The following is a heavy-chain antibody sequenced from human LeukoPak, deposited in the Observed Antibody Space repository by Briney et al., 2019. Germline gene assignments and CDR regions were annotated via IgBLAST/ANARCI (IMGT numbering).Heavy chain of an antibody. CDR2: TYHRSKWYN. CDR3: ARGVQPLHESDAFDI. Sequence: SQTLSLTCGISGDSVSSKSGAWNWIRQSPSRGLEWLGRTYHRSKWYNDYAVSVKSQITINPDTSKNQFSLQLNSVAPEDTAVYYCARGVQPLHESDAFDIWGQGTMVTVSS. J-gene: IGHJ3*02. V-gene: IGHV6-1*01. D-gene: IGHD2-2*01. CDR1: GDSVSSKSGA.